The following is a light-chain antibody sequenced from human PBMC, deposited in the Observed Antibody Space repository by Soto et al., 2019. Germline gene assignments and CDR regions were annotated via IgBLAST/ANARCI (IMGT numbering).Light chain of an antibody. V-gene: IGLV2-23*02. Sequence: QSALTQPASVSGSPGQSITISCTGTSSDVGNYNLVSWYQQHPGKAPKLMIYEVSKRPSGVCNRFSASKSGNTASLTISGLQAEDEADFYCCSSAGSTTVVFGGGTKVTVL. CDR1: SSDVGNYNL. CDR2: EVS. CDR3: CSSAGSTTVV. J-gene: IGLJ2*01.